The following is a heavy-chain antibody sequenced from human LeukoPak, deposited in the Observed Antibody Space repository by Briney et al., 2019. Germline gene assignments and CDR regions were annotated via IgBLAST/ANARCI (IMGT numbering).Heavy chain of an antibody. CDR1: GGSFSGYY. D-gene: IGHD1-26*01. CDR3: ARGRTRRVGANSDN. J-gene: IGHJ4*02. Sequence: SETLSLTCAVYGGSFSGYYWSWIRQPPGKGLEWIGEINHSGSTNYNPSLKSRVTISVDTSKNQFSLKLSSVTAADTAVYYCARGRTRRVGANSDNWGQGTLVTVSS. V-gene: IGHV4-34*01. CDR2: INHSGST.